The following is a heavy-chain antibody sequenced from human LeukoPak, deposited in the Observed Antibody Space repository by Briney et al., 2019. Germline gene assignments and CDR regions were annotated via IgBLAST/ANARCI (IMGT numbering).Heavy chain of an antibody. J-gene: IGHJ4*02. V-gene: IGHV3-73*01. CDR1: GFTFSGSA. CDR2: IRSKPNSYAT. Sequence: GGSLRLSCAASGFTFSGSAIHWVRQASGKGLEWVGRIRSKPNSYATAYAASGKGRFTISRDDSKNTAYLQMSSLKTEDTAIYYCTKSPDFDYWGQGTLVTVSS. CDR3: TKSPDFDY.